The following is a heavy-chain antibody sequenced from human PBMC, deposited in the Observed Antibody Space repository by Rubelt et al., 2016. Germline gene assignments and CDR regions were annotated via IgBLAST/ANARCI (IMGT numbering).Heavy chain of an antibody. CDR2: TSYSGST. CDR3: VSPGKEEWCSVDY. J-gene: IGHJ4*02. Sequence: QLQLQESGPGLVKPSETLSLTCTVSGGSLSSSAYYWGWIRQPPGKGLEWIGSTSYSGSTYYNPSLKSRVTITVDTSNDNVSWGMSVWTAAETAVYDCVSPGKEEWCSVDYWGQGTLVTVSS. D-gene: IGHD2-8*02. V-gene: IGHV4-39*02. CDR1: GGSLSSSAYY.